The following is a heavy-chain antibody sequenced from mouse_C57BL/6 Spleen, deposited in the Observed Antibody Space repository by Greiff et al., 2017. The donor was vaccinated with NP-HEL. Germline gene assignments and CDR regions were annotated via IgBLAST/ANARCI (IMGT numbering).Heavy chain of an antibody. Sequence: QVQLQQSGPGLVKPGASVKLSCKASGYTFTSYDINWVKQRPGQGLEWIGWIYPRDGSTKYNEKFKGKATLTVDTSSSTAYMELHSLTSEDSAVYFCARSEELLRYLYAMDYWGQGTSVTVSS. CDR3: ARSEELLRYLYAMDY. CDR1: GYTFTSYD. D-gene: IGHD1-1*01. CDR2: IYPRDGST. J-gene: IGHJ4*01. V-gene: IGHV1-85*01.